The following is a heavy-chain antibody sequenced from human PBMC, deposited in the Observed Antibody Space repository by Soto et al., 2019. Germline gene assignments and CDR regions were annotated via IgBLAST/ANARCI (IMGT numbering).Heavy chain of an antibody. CDR2: TYYRSKWYN. V-gene: IGHV6-1*01. J-gene: IGHJ3*02. D-gene: IGHD3-22*01. CDR1: GDSVSSNSAA. Sequence: QTLSLTCAISGDSVSSNSAAWNWIRQSPTRGLEWLGRTYYRSKWYNDYAVSVKSRITINPDTSKNQFSLQLNSVTPEDTAVYYCARGYYDSSGYLGAFDIWGQGTMVTVSS. CDR3: ARGYYDSSGYLGAFDI.